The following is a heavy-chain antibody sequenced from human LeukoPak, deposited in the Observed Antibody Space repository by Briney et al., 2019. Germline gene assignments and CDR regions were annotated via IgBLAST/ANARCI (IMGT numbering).Heavy chain of an antibody. J-gene: IGHJ4*02. D-gene: IGHD3-22*01. V-gene: IGHV4-30-4*01. Sequence: SETLSLTCTVSGGSISSGDYYWSWIRQPPGKGLEWIGYIYYSGSTYYNPSLKSRVTISVDTSKNQFSLKLSSVTAADTAVYYCAREDSSGLYFDYWGQGTLVTVSS. CDR3: AREDSSGLYFDY. CDR2: IYYSGST. CDR1: GGSISSGDYY.